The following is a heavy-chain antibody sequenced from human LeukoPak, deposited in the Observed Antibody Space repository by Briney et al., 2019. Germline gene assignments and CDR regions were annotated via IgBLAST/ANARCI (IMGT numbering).Heavy chain of an antibody. J-gene: IGHJ4*02. V-gene: IGHV3-33*01. CDR3: ARDYGDYASHFDY. CDR2: IWYDRSNK. Sequence: PGGSLRLSCAASGFTFSSYGMHWVRQAPGKGLGWVAVIWYDRSNKYYADTVKGRFTISRDNSKNTLYLQMNSLRGEDTAVYYCARDYGDYASHFDYWGQGTLVTVSS. CDR1: GFTFSSYG. D-gene: IGHD4-17*01.